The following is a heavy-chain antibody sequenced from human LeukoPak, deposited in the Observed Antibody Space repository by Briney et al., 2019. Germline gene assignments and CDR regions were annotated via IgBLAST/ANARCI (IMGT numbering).Heavy chain of an antibody. CDR3: ARAPHPYCSGGNCIYFDY. Sequence: GGSLRLSCATSGLTFSSFAMSWVRQAPGKGLEWVSAISGSGGSTYFADSVKGRFTLSRDNAKKSLYLQMNSLRAEDTAVYYCARAPHPYCSGGNCIYFDYWGQGTLVTVSS. J-gene: IGHJ4*02. V-gene: IGHV3-23*01. CDR2: ISGSGGST. CDR1: GLTFSSFA. D-gene: IGHD2-15*01.